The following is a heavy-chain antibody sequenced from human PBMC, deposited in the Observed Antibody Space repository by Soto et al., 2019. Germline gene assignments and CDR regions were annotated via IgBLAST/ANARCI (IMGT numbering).Heavy chain of an antibody. CDR2: VYHSGAT. CDR3: VRERTIFGVAPGGGVDV. CDR1: GGSISTSDYT. Sequence: QLQLQESGSGLIKPSQTPSLTCAVSGGSISTSDYTWSWIRQPPVRGLEWIGSVYHSGATHHMPSLKNRLTISLDKSNHQFSLDLTSVPASDTAVYYCVRERTIFGVAPGGGVDVWGQVTTVTVSS. J-gene: IGHJ6*02. D-gene: IGHD3-3*01. V-gene: IGHV4-30-2*01.